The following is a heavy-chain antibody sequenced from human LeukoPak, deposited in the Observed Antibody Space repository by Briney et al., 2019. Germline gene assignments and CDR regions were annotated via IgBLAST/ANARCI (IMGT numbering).Heavy chain of an antibody. CDR2: IWYDGSYT. D-gene: IGHD1-26*01. CDR3: AKPTSGDGSFLIDY. Sequence: PGGSVRLSCAASGFTFSSYGMHWVRQAPGKGLEWVAVIWYDGSYTYYAESVKGRFTISRDNSRNTLYLQMSSLRAEDTAVYYCAKPTSGDGSFLIDYWGQGTLVIVSS. V-gene: IGHV3-33*03. CDR1: GFTFSSYG. J-gene: IGHJ4*02.